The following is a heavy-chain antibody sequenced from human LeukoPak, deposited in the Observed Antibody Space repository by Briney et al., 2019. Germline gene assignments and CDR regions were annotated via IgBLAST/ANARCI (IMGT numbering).Heavy chain of an antibody. V-gene: IGHV4-34*01. J-gene: IGHJ3*02. CDR3: ASFPVAGIANNDAFDI. D-gene: IGHD6-19*01. Sequence: KPSETLSLTCAVYGGSFSGYYWSWIRQPPGKGLEWIGEINHSGSTNYNPSLKSRVTISVDTSKNQFSLKLSSVTAADTAVYYCASFPVAGIANNDAFDIWGQGTMVTVSS. CDR1: GGSFSGYY. CDR2: INHSGST.